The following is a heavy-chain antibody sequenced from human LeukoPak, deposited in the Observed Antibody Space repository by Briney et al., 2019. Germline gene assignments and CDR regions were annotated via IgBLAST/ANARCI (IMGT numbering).Heavy chain of an antibody. Sequence: GESLKISCKGSGYSFTSYWIGWVRQMPGKGLEWKGIAYPGDSDTKYSPSFQGQVTISADKPISTSFLQWNSLKASDTAMYYCARHDSTLATNYWGQGTLVTVSS. D-gene: IGHD5-12*01. V-gene: IGHV5-51*01. CDR3: ARHDSTLATNY. CDR2: AYPGDSDT. CDR1: GYSFTSYW. J-gene: IGHJ4*02.